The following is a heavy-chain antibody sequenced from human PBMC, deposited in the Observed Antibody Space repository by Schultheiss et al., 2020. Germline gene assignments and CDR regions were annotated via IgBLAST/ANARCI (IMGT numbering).Heavy chain of an antibody. Sequence: SETLSLTCAVSGYSISSGYYWGWIRQPAGKGLEWIGRIYTSGSTNYNPSLRSRVTISVDTSKNQFFLNLSSVTAADTAVYYCAREYCSGGSCHHNWFDPWGQGTLVTVSS. J-gene: IGHJ5*02. CDR3: AREYCSGGSCHHNWFDP. CDR2: IYTSGST. V-gene: IGHV4-61*02. D-gene: IGHD2-15*01. CDR1: GYSISSGYY.